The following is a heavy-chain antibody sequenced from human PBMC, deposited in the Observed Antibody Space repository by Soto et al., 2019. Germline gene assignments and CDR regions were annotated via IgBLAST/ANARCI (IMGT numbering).Heavy chain of an antibody. J-gene: IGHJ4*02. CDR1: GGSISSGNYY. V-gene: IGHV4-30-4*01. CDR3: ATMGTPATGLYFFDY. D-gene: IGHD2-15*01. Sequence: QVQLQESGPGLVKPSQTMSLTCTVSGGSISSGNYYWSWLRQPPGKGLEWIGFISYSGSTYSSTSLKSRVTISVDTSKRQFSLTLSFVTAADTAVYYCATMGTPATGLYFFDYWGQGSLVTVSS. CDR2: ISYSGST.